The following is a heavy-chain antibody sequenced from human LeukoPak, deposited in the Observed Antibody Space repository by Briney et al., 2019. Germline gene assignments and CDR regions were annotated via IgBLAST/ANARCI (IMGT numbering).Heavy chain of an antibody. Sequence: ASVKVSCKASGYTFTSYGISWVRQAPGQGLEWMGWISANDGNTDYPRKLQGRVTMTTDTSTSTAYMELRSLRSDDTAVYYCARGGGDSAIYPPFADYWGQGTLVTVSS. V-gene: IGHV1-18*01. CDR2: ISANDGNT. D-gene: IGHD2-21*02. CDR3: ARGGGDSAIYPPFADY. J-gene: IGHJ4*02. CDR1: GYTFTSYG.